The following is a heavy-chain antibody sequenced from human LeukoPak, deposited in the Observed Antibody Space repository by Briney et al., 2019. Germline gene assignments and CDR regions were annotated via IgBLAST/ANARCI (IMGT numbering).Heavy chain of an antibody. CDR2: ISYDGSNK. D-gene: IGHD4-17*01. J-gene: IGHJ5*02. V-gene: IGHV3-30-3*01. Sequence: PGGSLRLSCAASGFTFSSYAMHWVRQAPGKGLEWVAVISYDGSNKYYADSVKGRFTISRDDSKNTLYLQMNSLRAEDTAVYYCAREVSFRKDTVTNWFDPWGQGTLVTVSS. CDR3: AREVSFRKDTVTNWFDP. CDR1: GFTFSSYA.